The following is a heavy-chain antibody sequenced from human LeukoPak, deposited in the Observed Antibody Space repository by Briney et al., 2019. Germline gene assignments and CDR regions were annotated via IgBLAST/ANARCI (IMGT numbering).Heavy chain of an antibody. D-gene: IGHD4-17*01. CDR3: ARKLDYGDYFDY. V-gene: IGHV1-69*13. Sequence: SVTVSCTASGGTFSSYAISWVRQAPRQGLEWMGGIIPIFGTANYAQKFQGRVTITADESTSTAYMELSSLRSEDTAVYYCARKLDYGDYFDYWGQGTLVTVSS. CDR2: IIPIFGTA. J-gene: IGHJ4*02. CDR1: GGTFSSYA.